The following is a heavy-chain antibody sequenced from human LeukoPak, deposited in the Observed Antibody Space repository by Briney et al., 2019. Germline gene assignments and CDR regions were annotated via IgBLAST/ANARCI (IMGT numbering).Heavy chain of an antibody. J-gene: IGHJ5*02. CDR2: MRPHSGDT. V-gene: IGHV1-2*02. D-gene: IGHD1-26*01. Sequence: ASVKVSCQASGYTFTANDIHWVRLAPGQGLEWVGRMRPHSGDTFYGQKFQDRVTMTRDTSVNTAYMELSSLISDDTAIYYCTRDQMGSYLTWGLGTLVTVSS. CDR1: GYTFTAND. CDR3: TRDQMGSYLT.